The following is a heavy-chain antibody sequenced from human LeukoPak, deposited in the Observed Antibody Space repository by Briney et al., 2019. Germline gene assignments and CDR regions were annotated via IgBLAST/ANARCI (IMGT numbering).Heavy chain of an antibody. CDR2: IYYSGST. Sequence: DPSETLSLTCRVSDYSISSGYYWGWIRQPPGKGLEWIGNIYYSGSTNYNPSLKSRVTISVDTSKDQFSLKLSSVTAADTAVYYCARGWSPYYFDYWGQGTLVTVSS. V-gene: IGHV4-38-2*01. CDR1: DYSISSGYY. J-gene: IGHJ4*02. D-gene: IGHD2-15*01. CDR3: ARGWSPYYFDY.